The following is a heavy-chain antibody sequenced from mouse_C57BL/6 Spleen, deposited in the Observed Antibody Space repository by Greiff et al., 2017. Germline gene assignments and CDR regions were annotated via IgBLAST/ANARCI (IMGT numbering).Heavy chain of an antibody. Sequence: EVQLVESGGGLVQPGGSLSLSCAASGFTFTDYYMSWVRQPPGKALEWLGFIRNKANGYTTEYSASVKGRFTISRDNSQSILYLQMNALRAEDSATYYCASQYGSSYGYAMDYWGQGTSVTVSS. CDR1: GFTFTDYY. J-gene: IGHJ4*01. CDR3: ASQYGSSYGYAMDY. V-gene: IGHV7-3*01. D-gene: IGHD1-1*01. CDR2: IRNKANGYTT.